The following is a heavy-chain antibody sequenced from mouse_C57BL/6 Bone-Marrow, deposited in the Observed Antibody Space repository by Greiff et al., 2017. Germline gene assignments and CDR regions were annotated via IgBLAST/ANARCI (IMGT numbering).Heavy chain of an antibody. CDR3: ATLLWYPHWYFDV. CDR1: GYAFSSYW. CDR2: IYPGDGDT. J-gene: IGHJ1*03. V-gene: IGHV1-80*01. Sequence: QVQLQQSGAELEKPGASVKISCKASGYAFSSYWMNWVKQRPGKGLEWIGQIYPGDGDTNYNGKFKGKATLTADKSSSTAYMQLSSLTSEDSAVYFCATLLWYPHWYFDVWGTGTTVTVSS. D-gene: IGHD2-10*01.